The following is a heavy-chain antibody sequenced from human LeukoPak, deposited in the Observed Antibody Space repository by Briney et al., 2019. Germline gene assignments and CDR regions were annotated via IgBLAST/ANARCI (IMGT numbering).Heavy chain of an antibody. CDR2: IYHSGST. V-gene: IGHV4-38-2*02. J-gene: IGHJ3*02. Sequence: PSETLSLTCTVSGYSISSGYYWGWIRQPPGKGLEWIGSIYHSGSTYYNPSLKSRVTISVDTSKNQFSLKLSSVTAADTAVYYCAREYYDTGAFDIWGQGTMVTVSS. CDR3: AREYYDTGAFDI. CDR1: GYSISSGYY. D-gene: IGHD3-16*01.